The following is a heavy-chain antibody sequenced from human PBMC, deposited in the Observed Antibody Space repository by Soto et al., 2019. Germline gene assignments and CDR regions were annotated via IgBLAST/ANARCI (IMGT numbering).Heavy chain of an antibody. CDR1: GGSISSGGYY. CDR2: IYYSGST. Sequence: QVQLQESGPGLVKPSQTLSLTCTVSGGSISSGGYYWSWIRQHPGKGLEWIGYIYYSGSTYYNPSHKSRVNVAVDTSKNQFSLKLSSVTAADTAVYYCARSYYGDFDYWGQGTLVTVSS. D-gene: IGHD4-17*01. J-gene: IGHJ4*02. V-gene: IGHV4-31*03. CDR3: ARSYYGDFDY.